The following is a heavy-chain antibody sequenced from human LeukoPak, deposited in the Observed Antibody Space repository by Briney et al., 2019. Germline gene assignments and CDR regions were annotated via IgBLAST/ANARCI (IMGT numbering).Heavy chain of an antibody. Sequence: SQTLSLTCAISGDSVSSNSAAWNWIRQSPSRGLEWLGRTHYRSKWYNDYAVSVKSRITINPDTSKNQFSLQLNSVTPEDTAVYYCARAYLLYDSSGYYYDAFDIWGQGTMVTVSS. CDR2: THYRSKWYN. V-gene: IGHV6-1*01. D-gene: IGHD3-22*01. CDR3: ARAYLLYDSSGYYYDAFDI. CDR1: GDSVSSNSAA. J-gene: IGHJ3*02.